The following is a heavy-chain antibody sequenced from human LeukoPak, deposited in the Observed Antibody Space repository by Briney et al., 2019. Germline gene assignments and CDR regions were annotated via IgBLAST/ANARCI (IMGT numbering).Heavy chain of an antibody. Sequence: GGSLRLSCAASGFTFSSYAMSWVRQAPGKGLEWVSAISGSGGSTYYADSVKGRFTISRDNSKNTLYPQMNSLRAEDTAVYYCAKDHSYGPSGWFDPWGQGTLVTVSS. CDR3: AKDHSYGPSGWFDP. J-gene: IGHJ5*02. CDR2: ISGSGGST. V-gene: IGHV3-23*01. CDR1: GFTFSSYA. D-gene: IGHD5-18*01.